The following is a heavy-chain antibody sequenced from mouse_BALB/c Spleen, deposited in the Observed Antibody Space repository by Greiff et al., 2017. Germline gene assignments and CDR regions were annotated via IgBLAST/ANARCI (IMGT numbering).Heavy chain of an antibody. CDR2: ISSGSSTI. V-gene: IGHV5-17*02. CDR3: ARDVTFAY. Sequence: EVQGVESGGGLVQPGGSLKLSCAASGFTFSSFGMHWVRQAPEKGLEWVAYISSGSSTIYYADTVKGRFTISRDNPKNTLFLQMTSLRSEDTAMYYCARDVTFAYWGQGTLVTVSA. J-gene: IGHJ3*01. CDR1: GFTFSSFG.